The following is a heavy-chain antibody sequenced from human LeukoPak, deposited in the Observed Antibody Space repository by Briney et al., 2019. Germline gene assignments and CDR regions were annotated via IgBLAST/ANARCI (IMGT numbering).Heavy chain of an antibody. CDR2: IIPSSGST. J-gene: IGHJ3*02. CDR3: ARKDRFEAFDI. CDR1: GYIFTSYY. Sequence: GASVKVSCKASGYIFTSYYIHWMRQAPGPGLEWIGIIIPSSGSTSSAQKFQGRVTMTRDTSTSTDSMELSSLRSEDTALYYCARKDRFEAFDIWGQGTMLIVSS. V-gene: IGHV1-46*01.